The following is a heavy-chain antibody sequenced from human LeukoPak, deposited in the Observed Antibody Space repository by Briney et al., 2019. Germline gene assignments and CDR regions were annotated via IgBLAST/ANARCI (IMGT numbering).Heavy chain of an antibody. CDR1: GYIFSNYA. CDR2: ISSNGGGT. J-gene: IGHJ4*02. CDR3: VHSSGYLGY. D-gene: IGHD3-22*01. V-gene: IGHV3-64D*06. Sequence: GGSLKLSCSASGYIFSNYAMHWVRQAPGKGLEYVSAISSNGGGTYYADSVKGRFSISRDNSKNTLYLQMSSLRDGETAVYYCVHSSGYLGYWGQGTLVTVS.